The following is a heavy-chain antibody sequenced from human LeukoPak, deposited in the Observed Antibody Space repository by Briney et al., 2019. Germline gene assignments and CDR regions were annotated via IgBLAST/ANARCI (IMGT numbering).Heavy chain of an antibody. Sequence: KPSDTLPLTCAVYGGSFSGYYWSWIRQPPGKGMEWIGEINHSGITNYNPSLKSRVTISVDTSKNQFSLKLSSVTAADTAVYYCARGRTAWELMPFDYWGQGTLVTVSP. CDR3: ARGRTAWELMPFDY. CDR1: GGSFSGYY. D-gene: IGHD1-26*01. J-gene: IGHJ4*02. V-gene: IGHV4-34*01. CDR2: INHSGIT.